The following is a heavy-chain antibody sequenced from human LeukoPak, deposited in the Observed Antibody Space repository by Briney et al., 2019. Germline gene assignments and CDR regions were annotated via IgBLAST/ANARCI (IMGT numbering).Heavy chain of an antibody. V-gene: IGHV5-51*01. Sequence: GESLKISCKGSGYSFTSYWIGWVRQMPGKGLEWMGIIYPGDSDTRYSPSFQGQVTISADKSISTAYLQWSSLKASDTAVYYCARHLRDYDNTTYYGTYWFDPWGQGTLVTVSS. CDR3: ARHLRDYDNTTYYGTYWFDP. CDR2: IYPGDSDT. CDR1: GYSFTSYW. D-gene: IGHD3-22*01. J-gene: IGHJ5*02.